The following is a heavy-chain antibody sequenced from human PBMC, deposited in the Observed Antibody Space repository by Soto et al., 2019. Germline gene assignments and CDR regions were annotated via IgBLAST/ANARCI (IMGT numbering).Heavy chain of an antibody. CDR2: IYYSGNT. J-gene: IGHJ4*02. CDR3: MLGSGWKDFDY. V-gene: IGHV4-39*01. Sequence: SETLSLTCTVSGGSISNAAYYWGWIRQPPGKGLECIGIIYYSGNTYYSPSLKSRVTISVDTSKNQFSLKLSSVTAADTAVYYCMLGSGWKDFDYWGQGTLVTVSS. D-gene: IGHD3-22*01. CDR1: GGSISNAAYY.